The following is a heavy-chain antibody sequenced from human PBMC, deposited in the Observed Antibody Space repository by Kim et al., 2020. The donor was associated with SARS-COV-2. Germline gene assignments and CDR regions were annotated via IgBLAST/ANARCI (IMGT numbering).Heavy chain of an antibody. CDR1: GFTFSNYG. Sequence: GGSLRLSCAASGFTFSNYGMHWVRQAPGKGLEWVAVIWYDGSKKYYADSVKGRFTISRDNSKNTLYLQLNSLRAEDTAVYYCAKDRPPADSTSWYYFDYWGQGTLVNVSS. CDR3: AKDRPPADSTSWYYFDY. CDR2: IWYDGSKK. J-gene: IGHJ4*02. V-gene: IGHV3-33*06. D-gene: IGHD6-13*01.